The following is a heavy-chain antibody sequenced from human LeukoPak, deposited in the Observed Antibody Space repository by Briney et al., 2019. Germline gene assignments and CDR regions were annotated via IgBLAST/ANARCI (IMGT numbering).Heavy chain of an antibody. CDR1: GGSISSSY. CDR2: IFYSGST. CDR3: ARHAGCSGASCYSGFPDY. D-gene: IGHD2-15*01. J-gene: IGHJ4*02. Sequence: SETLSLTCTVSGGSISSSYWSWIRQPPGKGLEWIGYIFYSGSTKYNPSLKSRVTISQDTSKNQFSLKLSSVTAADTAVYYCARHAGCSGASCYSGFPDYRGQGTLVTVSA. V-gene: IGHV4-59*08.